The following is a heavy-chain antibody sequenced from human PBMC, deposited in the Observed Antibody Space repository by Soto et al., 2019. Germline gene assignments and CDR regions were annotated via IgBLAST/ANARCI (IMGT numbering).Heavy chain of an antibody. CDR1: GFTFSNAW. Sequence: WESLRLTCAASGFTFSNAWLSWGRQAPGKGLEWVCRIKSKTDGGTTDYAAPVRGRLPISRDESKNTLYLQINRQKTEDTAVYYCTTDPEDILEWLLYVGLSGPGMHVWGEKTTVSVSS. J-gene: IGHJ6*04. CDR2: IKSKTDGGTT. CDR3: TTDPEDILEWLLYVGLSGPGMHV. D-gene: IGHD3-3*01. V-gene: IGHV3-15*01.